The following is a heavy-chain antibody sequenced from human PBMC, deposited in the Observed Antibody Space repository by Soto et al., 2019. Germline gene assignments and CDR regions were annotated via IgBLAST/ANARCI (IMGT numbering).Heavy chain of an antibody. CDR1: GFTFSDYA. J-gene: IGHJ4*02. Sequence: VQLVESGGGVVQPGRSLRLSCAASGFTFSDYAMQWIPRAPGKGLEWVAVVSHEGRNTHYADSVKGRFTISRDSSKHTVSLEMTSLRAEDTAVYYCAKGGRQWLVTSDFNYWGQGALVTVSS. CDR2: VSHEGRNT. V-gene: IGHV3-30*18. D-gene: IGHD6-19*01. CDR3: AKGGRQWLVTSDFNY.